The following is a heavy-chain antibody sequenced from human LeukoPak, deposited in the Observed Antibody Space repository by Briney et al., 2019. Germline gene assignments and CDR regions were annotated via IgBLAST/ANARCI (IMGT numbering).Heavy chain of an antibody. V-gene: IGHV5-51*01. CDR2: IYPGDSDT. CDR1: GYSFTSYW. J-gene: IGHJ4*02. CDR3: ARQLSAVTSSLYFDY. D-gene: IGHD2-21*02. Sequence: GESLKISCKGSGYSFTSYWIGWVRQMPGKGLEWMGIIYPGDSDTRYSPSFQGQVTISADKSISTAYLQWSSLKASDTAMYYCARQLSAVTSSLYFDYWGQGTLVTVSS.